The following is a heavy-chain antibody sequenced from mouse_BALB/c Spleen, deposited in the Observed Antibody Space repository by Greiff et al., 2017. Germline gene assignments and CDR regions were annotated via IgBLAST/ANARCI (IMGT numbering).Heavy chain of an antibody. D-gene: IGHD1-1*01. CDR1: GYSFTGYY. V-gene: IGHV1S34*01. J-gene: IGHJ2*01. Sequence: LVKTGASVKISCKASGYSFTGYYMHWVKQSHGKSLEWIGYISCYNGATSYNQKFKGKATFTVDTSSSTAYMQFNSLTSEDSAVYYCARLRPTTVVATGNYFDYWGQGTTLTVSS. CDR2: ISCYNGAT. CDR3: ARLRPTTVVATGNYFDY.